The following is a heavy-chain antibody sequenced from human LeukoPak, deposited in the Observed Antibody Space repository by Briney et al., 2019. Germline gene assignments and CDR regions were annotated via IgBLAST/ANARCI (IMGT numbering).Heavy chain of an antibody. CDR1: GYSISSGYY. Sequence: SETLSLTCAVSGYSISSGYYWGWIRQPPGKGLEWIGSIYYSGSTYYNPSLKSRVTISADTSKNQFSLKLSSVTAADTAVYYCASPHPSGSYYPGAFDIWGQGTMVTVSS. V-gene: IGHV4-38-2*01. D-gene: IGHD1-26*01. J-gene: IGHJ3*02. CDR2: IYYSGST. CDR3: ASPHPSGSYYPGAFDI.